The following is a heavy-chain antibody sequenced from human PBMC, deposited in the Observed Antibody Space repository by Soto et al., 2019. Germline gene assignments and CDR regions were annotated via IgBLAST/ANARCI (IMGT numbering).Heavy chain of an antibody. D-gene: IGHD2-2*01. CDR3: ARDPNIVLVPAALRSYYYYYGMDV. J-gene: IGHJ6*02. V-gene: IGHV3-7*01. CDR2: IKQDGSEK. CDR1: GFTFSSYW. Sequence: EVQLVESGGGLVQPGGSLRLSCAASGFTFSSYWMSWVRQAPGKGLEWVANIKQDGSEKYYVDSVKGRFTISRDNAKNSLYLQMNSLRAEDTAVYYCARDPNIVLVPAALRSYYYYYGMDVWGQGNTVTVSS.